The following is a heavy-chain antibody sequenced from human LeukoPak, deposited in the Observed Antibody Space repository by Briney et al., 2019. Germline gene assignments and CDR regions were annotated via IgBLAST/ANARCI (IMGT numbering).Heavy chain of an antibody. Sequence: GESLKISCKGSGYNFSSYWIAWVRQMPGKGLEWMGSIYPGDSATRYSPSFQGLVTISADKAITTAYLQWSSLKASDTAMYYCAAGSYSYYFDYWGQGTLVTVSS. CDR2: IYPGDSAT. CDR3: AAGSYSYYFDY. V-gene: IGHV5-51*01. CDR1: GYNFSSYW. D-gene: IGHD3-10*01. J-gene: IGHJ4*02.